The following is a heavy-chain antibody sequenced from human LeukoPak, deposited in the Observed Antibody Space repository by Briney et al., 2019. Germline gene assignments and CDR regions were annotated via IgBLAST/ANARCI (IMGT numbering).Heavy chain of an antibody. CDR1: GGSFSGYY. J-gene: IGHJ4*02. CDR3: ARAYYYDSSGYYYFDY. V-gene: IGHV4-34*01. D-gene: IGHD3-22*01. CDR2: INHSGST. Sequence: SETLSLTCAVYGGSFSGYYWSWIRQPPGKGLEWIGEINHSGSTNYNPSLKSRVTISVDTSKNQFSLKLSSVTAADTAVYYCARAYYYDSSGYYYFDYWGQGTLLTVSS.